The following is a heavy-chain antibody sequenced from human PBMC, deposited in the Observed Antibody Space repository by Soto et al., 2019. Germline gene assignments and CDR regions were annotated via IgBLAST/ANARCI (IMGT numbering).Heavy chain of an antibody. CDR3: ARDLGQWLGYYYYYGMDV. CDR2: ISQDGSNK. Sequence: GGSLRLSCAASGFTFSSYAMHWVRQAPGKGLEWVAVISQDGSNKYYADSVKSRFTISRDNSKNTLYLQMKSRRAEDTAVYYCARDLGQWLGYYYYYGMDVWGQGTTVTVSS. D-gene: IGHD6-19*01. CDR1: GFTFSSYA. V-gene: IGHV3-30-3*01. J-gene: IGHJ6*02.